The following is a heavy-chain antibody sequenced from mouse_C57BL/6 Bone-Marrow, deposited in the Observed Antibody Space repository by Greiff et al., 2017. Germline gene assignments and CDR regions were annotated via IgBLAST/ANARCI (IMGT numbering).Heavy chain of an antibody. D-gene: IGHD3-2*02. Sequence: QVQLKESGAELARPGASVKLSCKASGYTFTSYGISWVKQRTGQGLEWIGEIYPRSGNTYYNEKFKGKATLTADKSSSTAYMELRSLTSEDSAVYFCAGRQLRLPFAYWGQGTLVTVSA. CDR3: AGRQLRLPFAY. CDR2: IYPRSGNT. V-gene: IGHV1-81*01. J-gene: IGHJ3*01. CDR1: GYTFTSYG.